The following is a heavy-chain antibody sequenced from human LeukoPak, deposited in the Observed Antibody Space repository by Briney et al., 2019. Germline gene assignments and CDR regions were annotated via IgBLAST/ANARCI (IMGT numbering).Heavy chain of an antibody. CDR2: VSYDGSNT. V-gene: IGHV3-30*03. Sequence: GRSLRLSCAASGFTFSRYGMHWVRQAPGKGLEWVAAVSYDGSNTYYVDSVKGRFTISRDNSKSTLYLQMNSLRAEDTAVYYCAAQYYYDSSGHYYVGNWFDPWGREPWSPSPQ. CDR3: AAQYYYDSSGHYYVGNWFDP. J-gene: IGHJ5*02. CDR1: GFTFSRYG. D-gene: IGHD3-22*01.